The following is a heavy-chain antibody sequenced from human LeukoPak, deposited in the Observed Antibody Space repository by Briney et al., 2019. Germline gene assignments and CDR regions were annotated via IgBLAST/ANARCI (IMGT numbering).Heavy chain of an antibody. D-gene: IGHD3-9*01. Sequence: ASVKVSCKASGYTFTSYAMNWVRQAPGQGLEWMGWINTNTGNPTYAQGFTGRFVFSLDTSVSTAYLQISSLKAEDTAVYYCARDPTLLRYFDWFSPTVWFDPWGQGTLVTVSS. CDR1: GYTFTSYA. V-gene: IGHV7-4-1*02. CDR2: INTNTGNP. CDR3: ARDPTLLRYFDWFSPTVWFDP. J-gene: IGHJ5*02.